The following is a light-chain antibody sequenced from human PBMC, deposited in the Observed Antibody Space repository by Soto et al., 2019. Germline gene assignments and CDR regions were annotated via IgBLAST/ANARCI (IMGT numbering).Light chain of an antibody. J-gene: IGLJ3*02. CDR3: TSYVGNDTWV. Sequence: QSALTQPPSASGSPGQSVTISCTGTSSDVGAYKYVSWYQQYPGKAPKLMIYEVTKRPSGVPDRFSGSKSGNTAPLTVSGLQADDEADYYCTSYVGNDTWVFGGGTKLTVL. CDR2: EVT. CDR1: SSDVGAYKY. V-gene: IGLV2-8*01.